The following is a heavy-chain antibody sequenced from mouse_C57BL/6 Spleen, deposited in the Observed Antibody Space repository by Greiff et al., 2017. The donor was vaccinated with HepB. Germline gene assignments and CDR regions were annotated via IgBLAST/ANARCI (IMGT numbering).Heavy chain of an antibody. CDR1: GYSFTGYY. Sequence: LQESGPELVKPGASVKISCKASGYSFTGYYMNWVKQSPEKSLEWIGEINPSTGGTTYNQKFKAKATLTVDKSSSTAYMQLKSLTSEDSAVYYCARSAPFAYWGQGTLVTVSA. CDR3: ARSAPFAY. J-gene: IGHJ3*01. V-gene: IGHV1-42*01. CDR2: INPSTGGT.